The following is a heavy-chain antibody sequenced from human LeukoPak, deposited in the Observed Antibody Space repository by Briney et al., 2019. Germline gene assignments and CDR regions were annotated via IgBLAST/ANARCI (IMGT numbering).Heavy chain of an antibody. V-gene: IGHV1-69*04. CDR3: ARDLAIFGVVTTLGYGMDV. CDR2: IIPILGIA. D-gene: IGHD3-3*01. J-gene: IGHJ6*02. CDR1: GGTFSSYT. Sequence: ASVKVSCKASGGTFSSYTISWVRQAPGQGLEWMGRIIPILGIANYAQKFQGRVTITADKSTSTAYMELSSLRSEDTAVYYCARDLAIFGVVTTLGYGMDVWGQGTTATVSS.